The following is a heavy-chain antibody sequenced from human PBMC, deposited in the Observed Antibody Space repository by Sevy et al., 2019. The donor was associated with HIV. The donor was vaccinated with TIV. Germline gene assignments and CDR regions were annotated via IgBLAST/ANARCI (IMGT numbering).Heavy chain of an antibody. V-gene: IGHV1-69*13. Sequence: ASVKVSCKASGGTFSSYPISWVRQAPGQGLEWMGGIIPIFGTANYAQKFQGRVTITADESTSTAYMELSSLRSEDTAVYYCAAILTGYSYYYYGMDVWGQGTTVTVSS. CDR2: IIPIFGTA. CDR1: GGTFSSYP. D-gene: IGHD3-9*01. CDR3: AAILTGYSYYYYGMDV. J-gene: IGHJ6*02.